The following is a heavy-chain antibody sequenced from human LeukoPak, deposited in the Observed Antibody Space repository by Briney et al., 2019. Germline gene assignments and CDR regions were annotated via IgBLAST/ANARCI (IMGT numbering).Heavy chain of an antibody. CDR2: INPNSGGT. Sequence: GASVKVSCKASGYTFTGYYMHWVRQAPGQGLEWMGWINPNSGGTNYAQKLQGRVTMTTDTSTSTAYMELRSLRSDDTAVYYCARDRPLTRIEMATIRPWDYWGQGTLVTVSS. J-gene: IGHJ4*02. V-gene: IGHV1-2*02. CDR3: ARDRPLTRIEMATIRPWDY. CDR1: GYTFTGYY. D-gene: IGHD5-24*01.